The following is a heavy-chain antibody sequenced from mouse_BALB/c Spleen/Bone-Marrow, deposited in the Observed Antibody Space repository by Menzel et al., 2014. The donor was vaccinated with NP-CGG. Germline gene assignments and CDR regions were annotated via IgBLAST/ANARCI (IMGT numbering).Heavy chain of an antibody. V-gene: IGHV5-17*02. D-gene: IGHD2-3*01. J-gene: IGHJ4*01. CDR1: GFTFSSFG. CDR2: ISTGSSTI. CDR3: ARSDGAMDY. Sequence: EVQVVESGGGLVQPRGSRKLSCAASGFTFSSFGMHWVRQAPEKGLEWVAYISTGSSTIYYADTVKGRFTISRDNPKNTLFLQMTSLRSEDTAMYYCARSDGAMDYWGQGTSVTVSS.